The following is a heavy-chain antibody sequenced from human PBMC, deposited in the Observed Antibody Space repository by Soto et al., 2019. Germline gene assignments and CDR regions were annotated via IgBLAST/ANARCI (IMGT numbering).Heavy chain of an antibody. J-gene: IGHJ6*02. CDR2: IIPIFGTA. CDR1: GGTFSSYA. Sequence: SVKVSCKASGGTFSSYAISWVRRAPGQGLEWMGGIIPIFGTANYAQKFQGRVTITADESTSTAYMELSSLRSEDTAVYYCARGGYSGSYFYYYGMDVWGQGTTVTVSS. CDR3: ARGGYSGSYFYYYGMDV. V-gene: IGHV1-69*13. D-gene: IGHD1-26*01.